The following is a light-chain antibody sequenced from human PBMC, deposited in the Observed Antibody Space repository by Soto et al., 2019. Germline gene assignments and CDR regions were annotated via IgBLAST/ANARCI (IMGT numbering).Light chain of an antibody. CDR3: QQRSNWPRT. V-gene: IGKV3-11*01. CDR2: ESS. Sequence: EIVLTQSPATLSLSPGDGATLSCRASQTISKYLAWYQQKPGQAPRLLIYESSERASGVPSRFSGGGSGSDFTLTISSLEPEDFAFYYCQQRSNWPRTFGQGTKLEIK. J-gene: IGKJ2*01. CDR1: QTISKY.